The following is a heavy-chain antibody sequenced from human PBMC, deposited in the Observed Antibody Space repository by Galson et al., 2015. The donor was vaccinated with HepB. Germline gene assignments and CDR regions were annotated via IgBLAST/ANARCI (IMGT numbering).Heavy chain of an antibody. V-gene: IGHV3-23*01. CDR2: ISGSGGST. J-gene: IGHJ4*02. CDR3: AATYYYDSSGYH. CDR1: GFTFTSYA. D-gene: IGHD3-22*01. Sequence: SLRLSCAASGFTFTSYAMSWVRQAPGKGLEWVSVISGSGGSTYYADSVKGRFTISRDNSKNTLYLQMNSLRAEDTAVYYCAATYYYDSSGYHWGQGTLATVSS.